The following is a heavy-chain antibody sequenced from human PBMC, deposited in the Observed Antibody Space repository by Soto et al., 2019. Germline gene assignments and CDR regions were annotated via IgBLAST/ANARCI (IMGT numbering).Heavy chain of an antibody. J-gene: IGHJ4*02. D-gene: IGHD1-1*01. V-gene: IGHV6-1*01. Sequence: PSRARTCAMSGDSVSIDHAPIVWIRQSPSRGLEWLGRTYYRSKWYYDYALSVKSRITINPDTSNHQLSLQLNSVTPYVTAVYYCVRLEDNSALASRAQGTLVTVSS. CDR1: GDSVSIDHAP. CDR2: TYYRSKWYY. CDR3: VRLEDNSALAS.